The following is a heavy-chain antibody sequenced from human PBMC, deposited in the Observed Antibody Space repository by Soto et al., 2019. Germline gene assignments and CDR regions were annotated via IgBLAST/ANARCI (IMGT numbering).Heavy chain of an antibody. D-gene: IGHD3-9*01. CDR2: LDHQGYS. CDR3: ARVPVTGYFDWLDP. CDR1: GAPITSNY. J-gene: IGHJ5*02. V-gene: IGHV4-59*01. Sequence: PSETLSLTCSVSGAPITSNYWTWIRQPPGKGLEWIGYLDHQGYSNYSPSLRSRVSMSIDTSKNQLSLKVHSVTAADTAVYYCARVPVTGYFDWLDPRGQGILVT.